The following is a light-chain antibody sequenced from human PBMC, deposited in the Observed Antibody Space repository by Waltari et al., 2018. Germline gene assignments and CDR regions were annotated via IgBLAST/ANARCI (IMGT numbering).Light chain of an antibody. CDR3: QQYYEWQT. CDR1: ETVTSH. J-gene: IGKJ1*01. CDR2: DVS. Sequence: EIVMTQSPAVLSVSPGQRATPSCRASETVTSHLAWYQQKPGQAPRLLIYDVSTRAAGIPARFSGSGSGTEFTLTVTSLQSEDCAVYYCQQYYEWQTFGPGTKVEIK. V-gene: IGKV3D-15*01.